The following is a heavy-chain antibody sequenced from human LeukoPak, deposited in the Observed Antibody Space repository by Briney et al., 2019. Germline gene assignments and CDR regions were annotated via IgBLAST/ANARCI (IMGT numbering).Heavy chain of an antibody. V-gene: IGHV3-11*01. CDR2: ISSSGSTI. CDR1: GFTFSDYY. J-gene: IGHJ4*02. D-gene: IGHD2-2*01. CDR3: ARAGCSSTSCVDY. Sequence: PGGSLRLSCAASGFTFSDYYMSWIRQAPGKGLEWVSYISSSGSTIYYADSVKGRFTIFRDNAKNSLYLQMNSLRAEDTAVYYCARAGCSSTSCVDYWGQGTLVTVSS.